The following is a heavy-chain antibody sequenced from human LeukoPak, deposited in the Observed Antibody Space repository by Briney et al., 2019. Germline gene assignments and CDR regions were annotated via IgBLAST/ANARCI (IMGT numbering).Heavy chain of an antibody. CDR3: AKVVDYYDGSGYHYYFDY. J-gene: IGHJ4*02. V-gene: IGHV3-23*01. Sequence: PGGSLRLSCAASGFTVSSNYMSWVRQAPGKGLEWVSGISGSGGSTYYADSVKGRFTISRDNSKNTLYLQMNSLRAEDTAVYYCAKVVDYYDGSGYHYYFDYWGQGTLVTVSS. CDR2: ISGSGGST. D-gene: IGHD3-22*01. CDR1: GFTVSSNY.